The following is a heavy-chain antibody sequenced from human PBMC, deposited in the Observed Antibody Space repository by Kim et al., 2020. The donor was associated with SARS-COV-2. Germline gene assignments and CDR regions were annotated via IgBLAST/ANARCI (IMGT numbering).Heavy chain of an antibody. CDR3: ARGGYCSGGSCYGAKDDY. CDR2: INHSGST. D-gene: IGHD2-15*01. V-gene: IGHV4-34*01. Sequence: SETLSLTCAVYGGSFSGYYWSWIRQPPGKGLEWIGEINHSGSTNYNPSLKSRVTISVDTSKNQFSLKLSSVTAADTAVYYCARGGYCSGGSCYGAKDDYWGQGTLVTVSS. CDR1: GGSFSGYY. J-gene: IGHJ4*02.